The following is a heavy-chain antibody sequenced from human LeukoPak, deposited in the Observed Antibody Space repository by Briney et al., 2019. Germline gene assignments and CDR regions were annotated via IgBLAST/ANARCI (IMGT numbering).Heavy chain of an antibody. Sequence: ASVKVSCKASGYTFTSHGISWVRQAPGQGLEWMGWISTYNGNTNYAQKLQGRVSMTTDTSTSTAYLELRSLRSDDTAVYYCVREVSAANAGYMDVWGTGTTVTVSS. J-gene: IGHJ6*03. V-gene: IGHV1-18*01. D-gene: IGHD6-13*01. CDR2: ISTYNGNT. CDR1: GYTFTSHG. CDR3: VREVSAANAGYMDV.